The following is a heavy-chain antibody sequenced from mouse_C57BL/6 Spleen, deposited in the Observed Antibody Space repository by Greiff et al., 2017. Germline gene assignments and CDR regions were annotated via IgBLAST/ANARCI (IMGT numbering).Heavy chain of an antibody. V-gene: IGHV1-81*01. D-gene: IGHD1-1*01. CDR3: ARPPSGSSPD. CDR1: GYTFTSYG. Sequence: VKLMESGAELARPGASVKLSCKASGYTFTSYGISWVKQRTGQGLEWIGEIYPRSGNTYYNEKFKGKATLTADKSASTAYMELRSLTSEDSAVYFCARPPSGSSPDWGQGTLVTVSA. J-gene: IGHJ3*01. CDR2: IYPRSGNT.